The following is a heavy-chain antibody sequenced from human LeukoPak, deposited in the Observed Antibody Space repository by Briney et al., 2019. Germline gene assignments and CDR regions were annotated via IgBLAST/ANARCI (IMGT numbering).Heavy chain of an antibody. CDR2: SSYSGST. D-gene: IGHD2-21*02. Sequence: SETLSLTCSVSGGSVSSGSYYWSWIRQPPGKGLEWIGYSSYSGSTSYNPSLKSRVTISVDTSKNQFSLKLSSVTAADTAVYYCARGKVTSNWFDPWGQGTLVTVSS. V-gene: IGHV4-61*01. J-gene: IGHJ5*02. CDR3: ARGKVTSNWFDP. CDR1: GGSVSSGSYY.